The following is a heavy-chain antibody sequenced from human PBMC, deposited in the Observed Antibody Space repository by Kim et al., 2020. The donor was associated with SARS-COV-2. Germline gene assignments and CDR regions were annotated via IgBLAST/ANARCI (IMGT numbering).Heavy chain of an antibody. Sequence: GGSLRLSCAASGFTFSSYAMSWVRQAPGKGLEWVSVIYSGGSSTYYADSVKGRFTISRDNSKNTLYLQMNSLRAEDTAVYYCAKEGGYDFPYWGQGTLVTVSS. CDR1: GFTFSSYA. CDR3: AKEGGYDFPY. CDR2: IYSGGSST. D-gene: IGHD5-12*01. J-gene: IGHJ4*02. V-gene: IGHV3-23*03.